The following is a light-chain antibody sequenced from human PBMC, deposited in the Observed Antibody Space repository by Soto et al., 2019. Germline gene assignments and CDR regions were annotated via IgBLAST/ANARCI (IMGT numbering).Light chain of an antibody. J-gene: IGLJ1*01. CDR2: EVN. Sequence: LTQPASLSGSPGQSITISCTGTSTNLANYNLVSWYQQYPGKAPKLIIYEVNKRPSGFSNRFSGAKSGNTASLTISGLQAEDEADYYCCSYAGNSTFVFGTGTKVTVL. CDR3: CSYAGNSTFV. V-gene: IGLV2-23*02. CDR1: STNLANYNL.